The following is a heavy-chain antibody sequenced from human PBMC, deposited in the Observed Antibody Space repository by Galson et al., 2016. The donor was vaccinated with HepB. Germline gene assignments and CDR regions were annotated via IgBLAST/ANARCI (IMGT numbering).Heavy chain of an antibody. CDR2: VYHTGNI. CDR1: GVSISNGSW. Sequence: ETLSLTCAVSGVSISNGSWWSWVRQSPGGGLEWIGEVYHTGNINYNPSLESRVTMSVDTSKNHFSLNMTSVTAADTAVYYCARVGETPVGWFDSWGQGSLITVSS. D-gene: IGHD3-3*01. V-gene: IGHV4-4*02. J-gene: IGHJ5*01. CDR3: ARVGETPVGWFDS.